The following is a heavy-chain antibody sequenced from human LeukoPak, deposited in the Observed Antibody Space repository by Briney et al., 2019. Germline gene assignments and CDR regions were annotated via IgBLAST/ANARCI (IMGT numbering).Heavy chain of an antibody. D-gene: IGHD4-17*01. J-gene: IGHJ4*02. CDR3: ARDYADYVGYFFFDY. CDR1: GFTFSSYA. Sequence: GGSLRLSCAASGFTFSSYAMNWVRQAPGKGLEWVSSISGGGETTYYADSAKGRFTISRDSSQNTLYLQMNSLRAEDTAVYYCARDYADYVGYFFFDYWGQGTLVTVSS. CDR2: ISGGGETT. V-gene: IGHV3-23*01.